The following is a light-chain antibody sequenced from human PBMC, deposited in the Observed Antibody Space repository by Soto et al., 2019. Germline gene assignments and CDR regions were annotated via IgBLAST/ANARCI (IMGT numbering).Light chain of an antibody. CDR2: GTS. CDR3: QQSYSTLLFT. J-gene: IGKJ5*01. V-gene: IGKV1-39*01. CDR1: QAINTY. Sequence: DIQMTQSPSFLSASVGDRVTISCRASQAINTYLNWYQQKPGKAPKLLIYGTSDLQNGVPSRFSGGGSGTDFTLTISSLQPEDFATYYCQQSYSTLLFTFCQGTRLEV.